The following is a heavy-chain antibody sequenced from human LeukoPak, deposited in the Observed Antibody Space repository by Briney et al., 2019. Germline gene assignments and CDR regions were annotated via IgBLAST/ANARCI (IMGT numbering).Heavy chain of an antibody. CDR2: IYYTGST. V-gene: IGHV4-59*08. CDR3: ARSAVAGTFDAFDV. Sequence: ASETLSLTCTVSGGSISSYYWSWIRQPPGKGLEGIAYIYYTGSTNYNPSLKRRATISEDTSKNQFSLKLTSVTAAETAVYYCARSAVAGTFDAFDVWGQGTMVTVAP. D-gene: IGHD6-19*01. CDR1: GGSISSYY. J-gene: IGHJ3*01.